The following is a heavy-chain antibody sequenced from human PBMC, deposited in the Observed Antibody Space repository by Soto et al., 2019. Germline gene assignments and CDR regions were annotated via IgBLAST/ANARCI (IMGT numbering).Heavy chain of an antibody. CDR2: IYHSGST. CDR1: GGSISSSNW. V-gene: IGHV4-4*02. Sequence: SETLSLTCAVSGGSISSSNWWSWVRQPPGKGLEWIGEIYHSGSTNYNPSLKSRVTISVDKSKNQFSLKLSSVTAADTAVYYCARHTLYGDYESWTPLDYWGQGTLVTVSS. CDR3: ARHTLYGDYESWTPLDY. J-gene: IGHJ4*02. D-gene: IGHD4-17*01.